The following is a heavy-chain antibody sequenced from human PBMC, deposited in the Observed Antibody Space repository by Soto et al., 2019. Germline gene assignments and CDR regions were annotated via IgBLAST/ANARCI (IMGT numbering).Heavy chain of an antibody. V-gene: IGHV4-61*01. CDR2: IYYSGST. D-gene: IGHD5-18*01. J-gene: IGHJ4*02. Sequence: ETLSLTCTVSGGSVSSGSYYWSWIRQPPGKGLEWIGYIYYSGSTNYNPSLKSRVTISVDTSKNQFSLKLSSVTAADTAVYYCARASDVDTAMVTFDYWGQGTLVTVSS. CDR1: GGSVSSGSYY. CDR3: ARASDVDTAMVTFDY.